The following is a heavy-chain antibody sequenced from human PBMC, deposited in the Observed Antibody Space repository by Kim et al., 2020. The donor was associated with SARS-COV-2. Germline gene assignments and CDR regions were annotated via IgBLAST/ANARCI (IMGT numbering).Heavy chain of an antibody. V-gene: IGHV3-23*01. D-gene: IGHD1-26*01. J-gene: IGHJ3*02. Sequence: YAGSVKGRFTISRDNSKNTLYLQMNSLRAEDTAVYYCAKAGPVGEGAFDIWGQGTMVTVSS. CDR3: AKAGPVGEGAFDI.